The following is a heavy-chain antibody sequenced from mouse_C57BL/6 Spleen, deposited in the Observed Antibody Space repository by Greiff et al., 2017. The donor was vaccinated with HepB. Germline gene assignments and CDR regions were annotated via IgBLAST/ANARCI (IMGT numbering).Heavy chain of an antibody. Sequence: VKLQESGAELARPGASVKLSCKASGYTFTSYGISWVKQRTGQGLEWIGEIYPRSGNTYYNEKFKGKATLTADKSSITAYMELRSLTSEDSAVYFFARTSYLAGFAYWGQGTLVTVSA. D-gene: IGHD5-1*01. J-gene: IGHJ3*01. V-gene: IGHV1-81*01. CDR2: IYPRSGNT. CDR3: ARTSYLAGFAY. CDR1: GYTFTSYG.